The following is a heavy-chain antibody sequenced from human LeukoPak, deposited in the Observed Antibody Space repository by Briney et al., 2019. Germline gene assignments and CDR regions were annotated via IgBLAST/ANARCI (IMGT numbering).Heavy chain of an antibody. CDR2: INPNSGGT. CDR1: GYTFTGYY. V-gene: IGHV1-2*02. J-gene: IGHJ5*02. D-gene: IGHD3-10*01. CDR3: ARGGGLLWFGDGGFDP. Sequence: ASVKVSCKASGYTFTGYYMHWVRQAPGQGLEWTGWINPNSGGTNYAQKFQGRVTMTRDTSISTAYMELSRLRSDDTAVYYCARGGGLLWFGDGGFDPWGQGTLVTVSS.